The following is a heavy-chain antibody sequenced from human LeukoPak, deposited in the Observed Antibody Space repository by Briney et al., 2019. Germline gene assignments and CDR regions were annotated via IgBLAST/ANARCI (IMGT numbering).Heavy chain of an antibody. Sequence: ASVKVSCKASGYTFTGYYMHWVRQAPGQGLEWMGWINPNSGGTNYAQKFQGWVTMTRDTSISTAYMELSRLRSDDTAVYYCARSRGFGEEDWFDPWGQGTLVTVSS. V-gene: IGHV1-2*04. CDR1: GYTFTGYY. CDR3: ARSRGFGEEDWFDP. J-gene: IGHJ5*02. CDR2: INPNSGGT. D-gene: IGHD3-10*01.